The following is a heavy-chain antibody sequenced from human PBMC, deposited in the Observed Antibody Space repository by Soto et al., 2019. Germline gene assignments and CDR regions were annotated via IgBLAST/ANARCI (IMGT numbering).Heavy chain of an antibody. CDR2: IYYSGST. CDR3: ARHAGYSSGWVDY. D-gene: IGHD6-19*01. J-gene: IGHJ4*02. CDR1: GCSIPSHY. Sequence: SDTLYLTYTVSGCSIPSHYCTWIRQPPGKGLEWIGYIYYSGSTNYNPSLKSRVTISVDTSKNQFSLKLSSVTAADTAVYYCARHAGYSSGWVDYWGQGTLVTVS. V-gene: IGHV4-59*08.